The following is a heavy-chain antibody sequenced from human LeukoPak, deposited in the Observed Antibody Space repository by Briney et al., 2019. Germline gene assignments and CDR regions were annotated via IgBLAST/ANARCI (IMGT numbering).Heavy chain of an antibody. J-gene: IGHJ5*02. Sequence: SETLSLTCTVSGGSISSSSYYWGWIRQPPGKGLEWIGSIYYSGSTYYNPSLKSRVTISVDTSKNQFSLKLSSVTAADTAVYYCARAGLGITIFGVVVSWFDPWGQGTLVTVSS. CDR2: IYYSGST. CDR3: ARAGLGITIFGVVVSWFDP. CDR1: GGSISSSSYY. D-gene: IGHD3-3*01. V-gene: IGHV4-39*07.